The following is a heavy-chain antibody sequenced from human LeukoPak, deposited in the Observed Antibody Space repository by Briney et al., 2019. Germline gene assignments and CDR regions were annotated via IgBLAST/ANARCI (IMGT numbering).Heavy chain of an antibody. CDR3: ARDQVDGYNNNWFDP. J-gene: IGHJ5*02. Sequence: SVKVSCKASGGTFSSYAISWVRQAPGQGLEWMGRIIPILGIANYAQKFQGRVTITADKSTSTAYMELSSLRSEDTAVYYCARDQVDGYNNNWFDPWGQGTLVTVSS. D-gene: IGHD5-24*01. CDR2: IIPILGIA. V-gene: IGHV1-69*04. CDR1: GGTFSSYA.